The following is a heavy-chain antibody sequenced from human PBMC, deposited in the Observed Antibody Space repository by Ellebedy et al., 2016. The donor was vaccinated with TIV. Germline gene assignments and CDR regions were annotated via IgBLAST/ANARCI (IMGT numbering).Heavy chain of an antibody. CDR3: ATDGSYGDYLSPTHAFVI. J-gene: IGHJ3*02. CDR1: RFSFRSYW. Sequence: GGSLRLSCAASRFSFRSYWMTWVRQAPGKGLEWVGNINQEGSEKHYVDSVKGRFTISRDNAKNSLYLQMNSLRAEDTAVYYCATDGSYGDYLSPTHAFVIWGQGTMVTVSS. CDR2: INQEGSEK. V-gene: IGHV3-7*01. D-gene: IGHD4-17*01.